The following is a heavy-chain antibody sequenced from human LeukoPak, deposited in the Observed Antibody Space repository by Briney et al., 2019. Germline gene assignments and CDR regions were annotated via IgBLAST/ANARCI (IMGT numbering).Heavy chain of an antibody. CDR3: ARDYGY. CDR2: ISSGGSYT. CDR1: GFTFSDYY. Sequence: GGSLRLSCAASGFTSGFTFSDYYMNWIRQAPGKGLEWVSSISSGGSYTYYADSVKGRFTISRDNAKHSLYLQMNSLRAEDTAVYYCARDYGYWGHGTLVTVSS. V-gene: IGHV3-11*06. J-gene: IGHJ4*01. D-gene: IGHD3-16*01.